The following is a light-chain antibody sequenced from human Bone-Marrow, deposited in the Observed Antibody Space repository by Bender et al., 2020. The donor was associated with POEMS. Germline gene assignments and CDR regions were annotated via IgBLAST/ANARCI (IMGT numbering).Light chain of an antibody. CDR3: QVWDRDSGV. CDR2: EDY. Sequence: SYELTQPPSVSVSPGQTASLTCSGDRLGESHVFWYQQRPGQSPVLVIFEDYKRPSGISGRFSGSNSGNTATLTISGTQATDEADYYCQVWDRDSGVFGTGTKVTVL. CDR1: RLGESH. J-gene: IGLJ1*01. V-gene: IGLV3-1*01.